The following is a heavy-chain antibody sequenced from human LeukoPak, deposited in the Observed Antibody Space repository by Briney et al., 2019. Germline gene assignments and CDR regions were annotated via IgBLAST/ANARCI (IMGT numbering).Heavy chain of an antibody. CDR3: ATTNMGGNFDY. D-gene: IGHD1-26*01. Sequence: PGGSLRLSCAASGFIVSTYFMSWVRQAPGRGLECVSVIYGAGSTYSGRSTHYADSVKGRFTISRDNSKNTLYLQMNRLRGEDTAVYYCATTNMGGNFDYWGQGALVTVSS. CDR2: IYGAGSTYSGRST. CDR1: GFIVSTYF. V-gene: IGHV3-NL1*01. J-gene: IGHJ4*02.